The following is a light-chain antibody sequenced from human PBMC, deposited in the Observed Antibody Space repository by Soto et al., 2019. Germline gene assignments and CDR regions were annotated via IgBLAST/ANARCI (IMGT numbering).Light chain of an antibody. Sequence: EIVLTQCPGTLSLSPGERATLSCRASQNVDTNYLAWYQQKPGQAPRIIIFGAYGRATGIPDRFSGSGSGTDFTLTISRLEPEDFAVYYCQHYGSLSWTFGQGTKVDI. CDR1: QNVDTNY. V-gene: IGKV3-20*01. CDR3: QHYGSLSWT. J-gene: IGKJ1*01. CDR2: GAY.